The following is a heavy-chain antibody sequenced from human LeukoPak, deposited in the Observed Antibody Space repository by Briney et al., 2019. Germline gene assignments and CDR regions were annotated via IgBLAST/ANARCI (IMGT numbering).Heavy chain of an antibody. CDR3: AKGVGTEVPSHFDY. V-gene: IGHV3-30-3*01. Sequence: GGSLRLSCAASGFTFSNYAMHWVRQAPGKGLEWVAAISYDGSNKYYADSVKGRFTISRDNSKNTLYLQLNSLRAEDTAVYYCAKGVGTEVPSHFDYWGQGAPVTVSS. CDR1: GFTFSNYA. D-gene: IGHD2-2*01. J-gene: IGHJ4*02. CDR2: ISYDGSNK.